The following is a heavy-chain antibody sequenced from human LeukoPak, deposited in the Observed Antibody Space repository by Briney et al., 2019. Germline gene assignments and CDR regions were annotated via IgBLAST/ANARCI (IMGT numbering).Heavy chain of an antibody. Sequence: GGSLRLSCAASGFTFSSYSMNWVRQAPGKGLEWVSYISSRSSTIYYADSVKGRFTISGDNAKNSLYLQMNSLRAEDTAVYYCARALGYCSSTSCYYFDNWGQGTLVTVSS. D-gene: IGHD2-2*01. CDR3: ARALGYCSSTSCYYFDN. CDR1: GFTFSSYS. CDR2: ISSRSSTI. V-gene: IGHV3-48*01. J-gene: IGHJ4*02.